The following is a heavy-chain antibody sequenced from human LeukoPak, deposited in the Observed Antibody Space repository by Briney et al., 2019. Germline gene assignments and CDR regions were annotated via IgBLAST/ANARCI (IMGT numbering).Heavy chain of an antibody. CDR3: AKADVSIFGVVPMDV. D-gene: IGHD3-3*02. CDR1: GFMFDDYA. CDR2: ISWDGAGT. J-gene: IGHJ6*04. V-gene: IGHV3-43*01. Sequence: GGSLRLSCAASGFMFDDYAMHWVRQLPEEGLEWVALISWDGAGTHYADSVKGRFTISRDNSKNSLYLQMNSLRIEDTALYYCAKADVSIFGVVPMDVWGRGTTVTVSS.